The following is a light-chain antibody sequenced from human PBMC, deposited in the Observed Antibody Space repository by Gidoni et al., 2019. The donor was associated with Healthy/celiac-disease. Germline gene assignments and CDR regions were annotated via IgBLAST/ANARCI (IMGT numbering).Light chain of an antibody. V-gene: IGLV2-14*01. Sequence: QSALTQPASVSWSPGQSITLSCTGTSSDVGGYNYVSWYQQHPGKAPKIMIYEVSNRPSGVYNRCSGSKSGKTASLTISGLQAEDEADYDCSAYTSSSTRVFGGGTKLTVL. CDR2: EVS. CDR3: SAYTSSSTRV. J-gene: IGLJ3*02. CDR1: SSDVGGYNY.